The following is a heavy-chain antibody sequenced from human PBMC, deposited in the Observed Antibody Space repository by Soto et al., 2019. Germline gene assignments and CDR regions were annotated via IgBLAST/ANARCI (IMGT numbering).Heavy chain of an antibody. CDR1: GFTFSSYA. CDR3: ARAYYDSSGYYYPLDY. Sequence: GGSLRLSCAASGFTFSSYAMSWVRQAPGKGLEWVSAISGSGGSTYYADSVKGRFTISRDNSKNTLFLQMNSLRAEDTAVYYCARAYYDSSGYYYPLDYWGQGTLVTVSS. D-gene: IGHD3-22*01. CDR2: ISGSGGST. V-gene: IGHV3-23*01. J-gene: IGHJ4*02.